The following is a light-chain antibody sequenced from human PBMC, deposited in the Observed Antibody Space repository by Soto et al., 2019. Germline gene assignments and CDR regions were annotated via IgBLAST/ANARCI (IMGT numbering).Light chain of an antibody. J-gene: IGLJ1*01. V-gene: IGLV2-14*01. Sequence: QSALTQPASVSGSPGQSITISCTGTSSDVGLYNYVSWYQHHPGRAPKLMIYEVSNRPSGVSNRFSGSKSGNTASLTISGLQADDEADYYCSSYTSGSTSVFGTGTKVTVL. CDR2: EVS. CDR3: SSYTSGSTSV. CDR1: SSDVGLYNY.